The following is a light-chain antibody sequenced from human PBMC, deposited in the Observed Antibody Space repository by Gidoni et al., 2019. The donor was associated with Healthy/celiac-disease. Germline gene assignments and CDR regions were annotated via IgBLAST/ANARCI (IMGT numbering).Light chain of an antibody. V-gene: IGLV2-8*01. CDR2: EVS. CDR1: SSDVGGYNY. Sequence: QSALTQPPPAPASPGQSVTISCTGTSSDVGGYNYVSWYQQHPGKAPTLMIYEVSKRPSGVPDRFSGSKSGNTASLTVSGLQAEDEADYYCSSYAGSNNVVFGGGTKLTVL. J-gene: IGLJ2*01. CDR3: SSYAGSNNVV.